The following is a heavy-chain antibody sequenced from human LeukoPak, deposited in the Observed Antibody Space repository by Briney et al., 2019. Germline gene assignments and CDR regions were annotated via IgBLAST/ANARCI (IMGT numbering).Heavy chain of an antibody. CDR3: TTGGVGAQCLLN. J-gene: IGHJ4*02. Sequence: PGGSLRLSCAASGFTFSNAWMSWVRQAPGKGLEWVGRIKSKTDGWTTEYAASVKGRFTISRDDSKNTLYLQMNSLKTEDTAVYYCTTGGVGAQCLLNWGQGTLVTVSS. CDR1: GFTFSNAW. CDR2: IKSKTDGWTT. D-gene: IGHD1-26*01. V-gene: IGHV3-15*01.